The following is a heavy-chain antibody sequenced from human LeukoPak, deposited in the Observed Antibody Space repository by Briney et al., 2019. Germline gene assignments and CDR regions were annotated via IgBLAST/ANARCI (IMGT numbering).Heavy chain of an antibody. CDR1: GFTFSNAW. J-gene: IGHJ4*02. Sequence: PGGSLRLSCAASGFTFSNAWMSWVRQAPGKGLEWVGRIKSTIDGGTTDYAAPVKGRFTISRDDSKNMLFLQMNSLKTEDTAVYYCGTGRWALEYFDHWGQGTLVTVSS. CDR3: GTGRWALEYFDH. V-gene: IGHV3-15*01. D-gene: IGHD3-3*01. CDR2: IKSTIDGGTT.